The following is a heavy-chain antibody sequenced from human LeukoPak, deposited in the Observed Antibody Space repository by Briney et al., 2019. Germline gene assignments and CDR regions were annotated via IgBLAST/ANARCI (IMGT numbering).Heavy chain of an antibody. J-gene: IGHJ6*03. Sequence: SVKVSCKASGYTFTSYYMHWVRQAPGQGLEWMGGIIPIFGTANYAQKFQGRVTITTGESTSTAYMELSSLRSEDTAVYYCAVLTPPIGGDYYYYYMDVWGKGTTVTVSS. CDR3: AVLTPPIGGDYYYYYMDV. CDR2: IIPIFGTA. V-gene: IGHV1-69*05. CDR1: GYTFTSYY. D-gene: IGHD2-15*01.